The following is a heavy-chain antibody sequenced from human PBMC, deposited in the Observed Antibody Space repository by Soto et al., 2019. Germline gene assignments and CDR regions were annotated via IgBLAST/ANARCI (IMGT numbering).Heavy chain of an antibody. D-gene: IGHD2-21*02. V-gene: IGHV1-18*01. CDR1: GYTFNSYG. CDR3: ASDGPYCGGDCYYGMDV. CDR2: ISVYNGNT. J-gene: IGHJ6*02. Sequence: ASVKVSCKASGYTFNSYGISWVRQAPGQGLEWMGWISVYNGNTSYAQKFQGRVTMTRDTSTSTVYMELISLRSEDTAVYYCASDGPYCGGDCYYGMDVWGQGTTVTVSS.